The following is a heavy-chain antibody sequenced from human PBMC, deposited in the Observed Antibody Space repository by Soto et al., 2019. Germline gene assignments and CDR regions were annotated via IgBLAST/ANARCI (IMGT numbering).Heavy chain of an antibody. CDR2: IYYSGST. J-gene: IGHJ5*02. V-gene: IGHV4-31*03. Sequence: QVQLQESGPGLVKPSQTLSLTCTVSGGSISSGGYYWSWIRQHPGKGLEWIGYIYYSGSTYYNPSLKRRVTISVDTSKNQFSLKLSSVTAADTAVYYCAREREVLRYFDWLRWFDPWGQGTLVTVSS. CDR1: GGSISSGGYY. D-gene: IGHD3-9*01. CDR3: AREREVLRYFDWLRWFDP.